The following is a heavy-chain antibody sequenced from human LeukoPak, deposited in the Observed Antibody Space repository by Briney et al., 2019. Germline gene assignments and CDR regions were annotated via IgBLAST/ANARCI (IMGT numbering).Heavy chain of an antibody. D-gene: IGHD4/OR15-4a*01. CDR3: VRIPNSANFPNWFDP. CDR2: IGTSSSSI. Sequence: TARGSLRLSCATSGFTFSTYSMNWVRQAPGKGLEWVSSIGTSSSSIYYADSVRGRFTISRDNARNSLYLQMNSLRAEDTAVYYCVRIPNSANFPNWFDPWGQGTLVTVSS. CDR1: GFTFSTYS. J-gene: IGHJ5*02. V-gene: IGHV3-21*01.